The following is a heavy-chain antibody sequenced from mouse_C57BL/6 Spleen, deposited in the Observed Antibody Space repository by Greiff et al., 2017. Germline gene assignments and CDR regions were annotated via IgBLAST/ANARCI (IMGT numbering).Heavy chain of an antibody. CDR1: GYSFTDYN. J-gene: IGHJ4*01. CDR3: TTSDYYGNDVGDTMDY. Sequence: EVQLQQSGPELVKPGASVKISCKASGYSFTDYNMNWVKQSNGKSLEWIGVINPNCGTTSYNQKFTGKATLTVDRSSSTAYMQLNSLTSEDSAVYYCTTSDYYGNDVGDTMDYWGQGTSGTVSS. CDR2: INPNCGTT. D-gene: IGHD2-2*01. V-gene: IGHV1-39*01.